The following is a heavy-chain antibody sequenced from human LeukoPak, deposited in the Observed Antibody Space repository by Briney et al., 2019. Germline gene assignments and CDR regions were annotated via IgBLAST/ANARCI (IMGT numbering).Heavy chain of an antibody. V-gene: IGHV1-8*03. J-gene: IGHJ4*02. CDR2: MNPNSGST. D-gene: IGHD3-3*01. Sequence: ASVKVPCKASGYTFTSYDINWVRQATGQGLEWMGWMNPNSGSTGYAQKFQGRVTITRNTSISTAYMELSSLRSEDTAVYYCARGGYYDFWSGYYRFSAFDYWGQGTLVTVSS. CDR1: GYTFTSYD. CDR3: ARGGYYDFWSGYYRFSAFDY.